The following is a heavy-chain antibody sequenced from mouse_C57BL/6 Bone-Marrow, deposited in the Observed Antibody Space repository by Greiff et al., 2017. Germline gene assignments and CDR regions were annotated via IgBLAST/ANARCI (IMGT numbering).Heavy chain of an antibody. Sequence: EVKLMESGGGLVKPGGSLKLSCAASGFTFSSYAMSWVRQTPGKRLEWVATISDGGSYTYYPDNLKGRFTISRDNAKNNPYLQMSNLKSEDTAMYYCARGQRSRDFDVWGTGTTVTVSS. V-gene: IGHV5-4*03. CDR1: GFTFSSYA. J-gene: IGHJ1*03. CDR2: ISDGGSYT. CDR3: ARGQRSRDFDV. D-gene: IGHD1-1*01.